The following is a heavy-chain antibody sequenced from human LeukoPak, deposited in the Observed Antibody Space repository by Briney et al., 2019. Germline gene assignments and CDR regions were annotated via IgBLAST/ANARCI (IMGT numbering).Heavy chain of an antibody. CDR3: ARGGGPNWNDVGWFDP. CDR1: GGYISSYH. V-gene: IGHV4-59*01. J-gene: IGHJ5*02. CDR2: IYYSGST. D-gene: IGHD1-1*01. Sequence: SETLCLTCTVAGGYISSYHWSWIRQPPGKGLEWIGYIYYSGSTNYNPSLRSRVTISVDTSENQFSLKLNSVTAADTAVYYCARGGGPNWNDVGWFDPWGQGTLVTVSS.